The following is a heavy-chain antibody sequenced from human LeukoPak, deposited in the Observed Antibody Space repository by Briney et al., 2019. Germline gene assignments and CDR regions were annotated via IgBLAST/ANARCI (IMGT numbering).Heavy chain of an antibody. V-gene: IGHV3-23*01. CDR3: STRRGNSGYDSMITG. CDR1: GFSFRSYA. J-gene: IGHJ4*02. D-gene: IGHD5-12*01. Sequence: TGGSLRLSCAASGFSFRSYAMSSVRQAPGKGLEWVSAISGSGGSTYYADSVKGRFTISRDSSKNTLYLQMNRLRAEDTAVYYCSTRRGNSGYDSMITGWGQGTLVTVSS. CDR2: ISGSGGST.